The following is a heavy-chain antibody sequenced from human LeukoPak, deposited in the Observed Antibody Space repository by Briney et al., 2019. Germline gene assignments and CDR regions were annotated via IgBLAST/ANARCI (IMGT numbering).Heavy chain of an antibody. V-gene: IGHV4-38-2*02. CDR3: ASTVTTAPLDY. Sequence: SETLSLTCTVSGYSISSGYYWGWIRQPPGKGLEWIGSIYHSGSTYYNPSLKSRVTISVDTSKNQFSLQLSSVTAADTAVYYCASTVTTAPLDYWGQGTLVTVSS. CDR2: IYHSGST. D-gene: IGHD4-17*01. J-gene: IGHJ4*02. CDR1: GYSISSGYY.